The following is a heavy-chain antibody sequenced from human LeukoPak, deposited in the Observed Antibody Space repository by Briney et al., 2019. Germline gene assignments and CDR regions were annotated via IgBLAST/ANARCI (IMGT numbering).Heavy chain of an antibody. V-gene: IGHV3-30*03. Sequence: GRSLRHSCAASGFTFSSYGMHWVRQAPGKGLEWVAVISYDESNTFYADSVKGRFTISRDNSKNTLYLQMNSLRVEDTAVYYCARDGDGDYVFSYYFDYWGQGTLVTVSS. D-gene: IGHD4-17*01. J-gene: IGHJ4*02. CDR3: ARDGDGDYVFSYYFDY. CDR1: GFTFSSYG. CDR2: ISYDESNT.